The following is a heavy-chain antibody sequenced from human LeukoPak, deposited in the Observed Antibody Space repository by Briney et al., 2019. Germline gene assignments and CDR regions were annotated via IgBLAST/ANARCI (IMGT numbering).Heavy chain of an antibody. Sequence: SETLSLTCTVSGGSISTYYWSWLRQPPGKGLEWIGYIYYSGSTNYNPSLKSRVTMSVDTSKNQFSLKLTSVTAADTAVYYCARDYSNYIMDYWGQGTLVTVSS. CDR1: GGSISTYY. J-gene: IGHJ4*02. D-gene: IGHD4-11*01. CDR2: IYYSGST. V-gene: IGHV4-59*01. CDR3: ARDYSNYIMDY.